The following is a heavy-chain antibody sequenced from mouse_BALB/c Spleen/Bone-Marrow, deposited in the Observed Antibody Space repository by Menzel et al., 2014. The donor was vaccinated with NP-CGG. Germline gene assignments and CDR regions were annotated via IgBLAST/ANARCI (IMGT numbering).Heavy chain of an antibody. CDR1: GYTFTDYA. D-gene: IGHD2-5*01. J-gene: IGHJ2*01. CDR2: ISIYYDNT. Sequence: VQLQQSGPELVRPGESVKISCKGSGYTFTDYAMHWVRPSHAKSLEWIGVISIYYDNTNYNQKFKGKATMTVDKSSSTAYMELARLTSEDSAIYYCARSPYYSNYFDYWGQGTTLTVSS. V-gene: IGHV1-67*01. CDR3: ARSPYYSNYFDY.